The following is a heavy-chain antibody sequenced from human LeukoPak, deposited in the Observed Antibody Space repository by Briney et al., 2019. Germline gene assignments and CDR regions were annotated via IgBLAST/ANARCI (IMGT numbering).Heavy chain of an antibody. CDR2: INPNSGGT. D-gene: IGHD3-22*01. J-gene: IGHJ5*02. CDR3: ARYDSTVNWFDP. V-gene: IGHV1-2*02. Sequence: ASVKVSCKASGYTFTSYDINWVRQVTGQGLEWMGWINPNSGGTNYAQRFQGRVTVTRDTSISTAYMELSRLRSDDTAFYYCARYDSTVNWFDPWGQGTLVTVSS. CDR1: GYTFTSYD.